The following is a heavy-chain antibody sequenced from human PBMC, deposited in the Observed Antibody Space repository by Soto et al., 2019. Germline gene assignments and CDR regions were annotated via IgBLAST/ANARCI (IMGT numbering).Heavy chain of an antibody. V-gene: IGHV1-69*13. Sequence: VASVNVSCKASGGTFSSYAISWVRQAPGQGLEWMGGIIPIFGTANYAQKFQGRVTITADESTSTAYMELSSLRSEDTAVYYCARGGSHNWFDPWGQGTLVTVSS. CDR2: IIPIFGTA. CDR3: ARGGSHNWFDP. D-gene: IGHD3-10*01. CDR1: GGTFSSYA. J-gene: IGHJ5*02.